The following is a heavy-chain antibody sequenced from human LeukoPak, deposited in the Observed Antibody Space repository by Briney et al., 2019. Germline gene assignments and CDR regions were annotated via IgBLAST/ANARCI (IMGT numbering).Heavy chain of an antibody. CDR3: ARDLGDYYGSGSPFDY. Sequence: SETLSLTCTVSGGSISSGSYYWGWIRQPPGKGLEWIGSIYYSGSTYYNPSLKSRVTISVDTSKNQFSLKLSSVTAADTAVYYCARDLGDYYGSGSPFDYWGQGTLVTVSS. V-gene: IGHV4-39*07. J-gene: IGHJ4*02. CDR2: IYYSGST. CDR1: GGSISSGSYY. D-gene: IGHD3-10*01.